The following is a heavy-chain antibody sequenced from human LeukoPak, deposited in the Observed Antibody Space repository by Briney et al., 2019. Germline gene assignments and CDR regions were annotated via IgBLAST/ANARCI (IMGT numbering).Heavy chain of an antibody. CDR2: IYYSGST. V-gene: IGHV4-59*01. Sequence: MTSETLSLTCTVSGGSISSYYWSWIRQPPGKGLEWIGYIYYSGSTNYNPSLKSRVTISVDTSKNQFSLKLSSVTAADTAVYYCARDAPYDFWSGYPNWYFDLWGRSTLVTVSS. D-gene: IGHD3-3*01. J-gene: IGHJ2*01. CDR3: ARDAPYDFWSGYPNWYFDL. CDR1: GGSISSYY.